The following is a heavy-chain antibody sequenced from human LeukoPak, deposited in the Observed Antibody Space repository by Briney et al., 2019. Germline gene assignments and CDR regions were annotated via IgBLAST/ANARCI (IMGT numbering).Heavy chain of an antibody. J-gene: IGHJ4*02. CDR2: INDISATI. V-gene: IGHV3-48*02. D-gene: IGHD4-23*01. Sequence: PGGSLRLSCAVSGFTFSSYSMNWVRQAPGKGLEWVSYINDISATISYADSVKGRFTVSMDNAKNSLYLQMNSLRDEDTAIYYCARHTNDYGGYGDYWGQGTLVTVSS. CDR1: GFTFSSYS. CDR3: ARHTNDYGGYGDY.